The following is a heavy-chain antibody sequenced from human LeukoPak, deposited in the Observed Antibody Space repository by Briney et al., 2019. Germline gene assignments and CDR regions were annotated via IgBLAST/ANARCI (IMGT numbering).Heavy chain of an antibody. CDR2: ISSGSSTI. V-gene: IGHV3-48*04. CDR3: AREPFDY. Sequence: PGGSLRLSCAASGFIFSNYWMHWVRQAPGKGLEWVSYISSGSSTIYYADSVKGRFTISRDNARNSLYLQMNSLRAEDTAVYYRAREPFDYWGQGTLVTVSS. CDR1: GFIFSNYW. J-gene: IGHJ4*02.